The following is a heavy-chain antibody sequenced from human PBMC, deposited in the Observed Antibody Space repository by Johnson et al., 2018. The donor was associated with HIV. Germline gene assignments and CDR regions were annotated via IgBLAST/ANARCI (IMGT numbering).Heavy chain of an antibody. CDR1: GFTFSSYG. Sequence: QVQLVESGGGVVQPGRSLRLSCAASGFTFSSYGMHWVRQAPCTGLDWVAVISYDGSNKYYADSVKGRFTISRDSSEKTLYLQMNSLRPEDTAVYYCARGLELYLDLGWDDAFDIWGQGTMVTVSS. J-gene: IGHJ3*02. CDR2: ISYDGSNK. CDR3: ARGLELYLDLGWDDAFDI. V-gene: IGHV3-30*19. D-gene: IGHD1-26*01.